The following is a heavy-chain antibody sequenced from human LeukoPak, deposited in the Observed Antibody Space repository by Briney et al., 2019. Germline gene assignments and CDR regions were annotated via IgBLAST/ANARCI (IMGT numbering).Heavy chain of an antibody. CDR1: GFTVSTNY. CDR3: AREPYYDSSGYCLDY. Sequence: GGSLRLSCAASGFTVSTNYMSWVRQAPGKGLEWVSVIYSGGSTNYADSVKGRFTISRDNSKNTLYLQMGSLRAEDMAVYYCAREPYYDSSGYCLDYWGQGTLVTVSS. CDR2: IYSGGST. V-gene: IGHV3-66*01. D-gene: IGHD3-22*01. J-gene: IGHJ4*02.